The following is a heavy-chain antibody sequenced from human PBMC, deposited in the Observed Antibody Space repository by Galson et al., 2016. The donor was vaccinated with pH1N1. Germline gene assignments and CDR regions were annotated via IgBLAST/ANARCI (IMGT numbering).Heavy chain of an antibody. CDR1: GFTFSRYW. V-gene: IGHV3-7*01. CDR3: AGRIFDL. Sequence: SLRLSCAASGFTFSRYWMHWVRQAPGKGLDWVANINQDGSEIYYADSMKGRFTISRDNTENSLYLQMSSLRVEDTAVYFCAGRIFDLWGRGTLVTVSS. CDR2: INQDGSEI. J-gene: IGHJ2*01.